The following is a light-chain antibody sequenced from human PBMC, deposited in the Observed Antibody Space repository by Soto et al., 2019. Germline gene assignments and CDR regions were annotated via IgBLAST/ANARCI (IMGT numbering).Light chain of an antibody. CDR3: QQYHNWPPQYT. V-gene: IGKV3-15*01. CDR2: GAS. J-gene: IGKJ2*01. Sequence: EIVMTQSPDSLSVSPGDGATLSCRASQSVASNVAWYQQKPGQGPRLLIHGASTRAAGVPARFSGSGSATDFTLTIISLQSEDFAVYYCQQYHNWPPQYTFGQGTKLQIK. CDR1: QSVASN.